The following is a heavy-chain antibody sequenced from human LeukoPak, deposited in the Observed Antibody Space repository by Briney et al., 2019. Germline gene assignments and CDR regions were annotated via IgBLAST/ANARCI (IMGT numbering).Heavy chain of an antibody. CDR2: INPNSGGT. D-gene: IGHD7-27*01. J-gene: IGHJ3*02. CDR3: ARDRSWGQWAFDI. Sequence: ASVKVSCKASGYTFTGYYMHWVRQAPGQGLEWMGWINPNSGGTNYAQKFQGRVTMTRDTSISTAYMELSRLRSDDTAVYYCARDRSWGQWAFDIWGQGTMVTVSS. V-gene: IGHV1-2*02. CDR1: GYTFTGYY.